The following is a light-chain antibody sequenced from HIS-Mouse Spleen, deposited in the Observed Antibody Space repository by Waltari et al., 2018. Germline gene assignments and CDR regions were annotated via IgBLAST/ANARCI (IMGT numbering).Light chain of an antibody. J-gene: IGLJ3*02. CDR3: CSYAGSSTWV. CDR1: RSDVGSYNL. V-gene: IGLV2-23*01. Sequence: QSALTQPASVSGSPGQSITIPCPGTRSDVGSYNLFSWYQQHPGKAPKLMIYEGSKRPSGVSNRFSGSKSGNTASLTISGLQAEDEADYYCCSYAGSSTWVFGGGTKLTVL. CDR2: EGS.